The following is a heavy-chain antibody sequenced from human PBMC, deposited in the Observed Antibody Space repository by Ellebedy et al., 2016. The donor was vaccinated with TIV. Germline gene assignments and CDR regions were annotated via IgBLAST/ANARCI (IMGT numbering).Heavy chain of an antibody. V-gene: IGHV3-30-3*01. CDR3: ARCPDAFDI. CDR2: ISYDGSNK. Sequence: GGSLRLXXAASGSTFSSYAMHWVRQAPGKGLEWVAVISYDGSNKYYADSVKGRFTISRDNSKNTLYLQMNSLRAEDTAVYYCARCPDAFDIWGQGTMVTVSS. CDR1: GSTFSSYA. J-gene: IGHJ3*02.